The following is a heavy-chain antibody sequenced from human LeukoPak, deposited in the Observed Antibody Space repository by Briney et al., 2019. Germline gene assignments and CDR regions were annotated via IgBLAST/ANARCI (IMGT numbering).Heavy chain of an antibody. D-gene: IGHD3-10*01. CDR2: NHYTGST. J-gene: IGHJ5*01. CDR3: ARGRSGGDWFDS. V-gene: IGHV4-59*01. CDR1: GGSISTYY. Sequence: SETLSLTCTVFGGSISTYYWTWIRQPPGKELEWIGYNHYTGSTNHNPSLKSRVTMSVDTSKNQFSLKLSSVTAADTAVYYCARGRSGGDWFDSWGQGTLVTVSS.